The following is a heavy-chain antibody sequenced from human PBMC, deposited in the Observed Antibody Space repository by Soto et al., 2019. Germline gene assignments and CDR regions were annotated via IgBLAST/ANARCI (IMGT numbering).Heavy chain of an antibody. CDR1: GFTFSSYA. CDR3: AKDQSSSYYYFDY. J-gene: IGHJ4*02. D-gene: IGHD3-22*01. CDR2: ISGSGDST. Sequence: GGSLRLSCAASGFTFSSYAMSWVRQAPGKGLEWVSAISGSGDSTYDADSVRGRFTISRDNSKNTLYLQMNSLRAEDTAVYYCAKDQSSSYYYFDYWGQGALVTVSS. V-gene: IGHV3-23*01.